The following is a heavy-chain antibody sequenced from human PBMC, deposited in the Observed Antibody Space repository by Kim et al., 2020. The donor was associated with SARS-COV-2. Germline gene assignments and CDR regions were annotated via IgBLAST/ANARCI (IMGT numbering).Heavy chain of an antibody. CDR3: ARDRSREWELLTAGDPRGAFDI. Sequence: GGSLRLSCAASGFTFSDYYMSWIRQAPGKGLEWVSYISSSSSYTNYADSVKGRFTISRDNAKNSLYLQMNSLRAEDTAVYYCARDRSREWELLTAGDPRGAFDIWGQGTMVTVSS. CDR1: GFTFSDYY. J-gene: IGHJ3*02. CDR2: ISSSSSYT. V-gene: IGHV3-11*06. D-gene: IGHD1-26*01.